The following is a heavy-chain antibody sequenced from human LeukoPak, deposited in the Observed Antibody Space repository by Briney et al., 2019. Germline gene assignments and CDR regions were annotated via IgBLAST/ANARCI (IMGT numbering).Heavy chain of an antibody. V-gene: IGHV4-34*01. CDR1: GGSFSGYF. J-gene: IGHJ3*02. CDR2: INHSGST. Sequence: SETLSLTCAVYGGSFSGYFWSWIRQPPGKGLEWIGEINHSGSTNYNPSLKSRVTISVDTSKNQFSLKLSSVTAADTAVYYCARAVAYAFDIWGQGTMVTVSS. CDR3: ARAVAYAFDI. D-gene: IGHD6-19*01.